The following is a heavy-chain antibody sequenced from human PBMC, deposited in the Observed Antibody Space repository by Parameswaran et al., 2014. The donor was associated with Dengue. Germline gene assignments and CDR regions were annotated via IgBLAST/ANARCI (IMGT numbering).Heavy chain of an antibody. V-gene: IGHV1-18*01. Sequence: SWVRQAPGQGLEWMGWISDDNGNTKYSPKFQGRLTMTTDTSTSTAYMELRSLRSDDTAVYYCARVRDYYYETSGLRHKCNDVFDIWGQGTMVTVSS. CDR3: ARVRDYYYETSGLRHKCNDVFDI. J-gene: IGHJ3*02. CDR2: ISDDNGNT. D-gene: IGHD3-22*01.